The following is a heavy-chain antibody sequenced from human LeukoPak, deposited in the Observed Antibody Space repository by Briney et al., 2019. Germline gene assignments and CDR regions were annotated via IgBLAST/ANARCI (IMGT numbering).Heavy chain of an antibody. V-gene: IGHV3-30*02. CDR1: GFTFTAYG. CDR2: VRYNGNDK. CDR3: ARWLPGEYYFDY. D-gene: IGHD3-10*01. J-gene: IGHJ4*02. Sequence: GGSLRLSCAASGFTFTAYGMQWVRQAPGKGLEWVAFVRYNGNDKYYADSVKGRFTISRDNSKNTVDLQMDSLRAEDTAVYYCARWLPGEYYFDYWGQGTLVTVSS.